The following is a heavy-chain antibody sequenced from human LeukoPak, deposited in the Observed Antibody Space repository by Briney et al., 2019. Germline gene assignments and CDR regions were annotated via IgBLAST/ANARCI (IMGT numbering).Heavy chain of an antibody. CDR2: IYHSGST. D-gene: IGHD2-21*01. CDR1: GYSISSGYY. J-gene: IGHJ6*03. V-gene: IGHV4-38-2*02. CDR3: ARLNGDLFLNYYYYYYMDV. Sequence: SETLSLTCTVSGYSISSGYYWGWIRQPPGKGLEWIGSIYHSGSTYYNPSLKSRVTISVDTSKNQFSLKLSSVTAADTAVYYCARLNGDLFLNYYYYYYMDVWGKGTTVTISS.